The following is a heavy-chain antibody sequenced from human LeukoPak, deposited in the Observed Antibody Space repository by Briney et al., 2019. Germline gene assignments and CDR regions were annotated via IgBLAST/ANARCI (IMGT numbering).Heavy chain of an antibody. J-gene: IGHJ4*02. V-gene: IGHV3-15*01. D-gene: IGHD4-17*01. Sequence: GGSLRLSCAASGFTFSNAWMSWVRQAPGKGLEWVGRIKSKTDGGTTDYAAPVKGRFTTSRDDSKNTLYLQMNSLKTEDTAVYYCTTEGDGDYYFDYWGQGTLVTVSS. CDR3: TTEGDGDYYFDY. CDR2: IKSKTDGGTT. CDR1: GFTFSNAW.